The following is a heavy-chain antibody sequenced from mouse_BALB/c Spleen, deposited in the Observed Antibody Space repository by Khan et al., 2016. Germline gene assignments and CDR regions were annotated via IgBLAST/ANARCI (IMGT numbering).Heavy chain of an antibody. CDR1: GYTFTSYW. J-gene: IGHJ3*01. CDR3: TRGESTMIRGFAY. D-gene: IGHD2-4*01. CDR2: SFPSDSDT. V-gene: IGHV1-69*02. Sequence: VQLQESGAELVRPGASVKLSCKASGYTFTSYWINWMKQRPGQGLEWIGDSFPSDSDTNYNQKFRDKATLTVDKSSSTAYMHLRSPTSEDSAAYYCTRGESTMIRGFAYWGQGTLVTVSA.